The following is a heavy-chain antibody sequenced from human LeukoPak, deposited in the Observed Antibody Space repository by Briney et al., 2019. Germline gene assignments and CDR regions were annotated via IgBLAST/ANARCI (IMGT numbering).Heavy chain of an antibody. CDR2: INPNSGGT. J-gene: IGHJ4*02. CDR3: ARHPTLYSSSSALFFDY. CDR1: GSSFTSYY. V-gene: IGHV1-2*04. D-gene: IGHD6-6*01. Sequence: SVKVCCTASGSSFTSYYIHWGRLAPGPGLGWVGCINPNSGGTNYAQKFQGWVTMTRDTSISTAYMELSRLRSDDTAVYYCARHPTLYSSSSALFFDYWGQGALVTVSA.